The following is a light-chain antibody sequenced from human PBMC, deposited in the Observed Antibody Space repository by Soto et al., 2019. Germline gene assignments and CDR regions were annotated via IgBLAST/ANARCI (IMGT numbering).Light chain of an antibody. J-gene: IGKJ1*01. CDR3: QQYNSHWSWT. CDR2: QAS. V-gene: IGKV1-5*03. Sequence: TRSPSSLAATAGDRVTIPRPPSQRINNWLAWYQQKPGKAPKLLIYQASNLQSGVPPRFSGGGFGTEFTLTISNLQPEDFAMYYCQQYNSHWSWTFGQGTKVDIK. CDR1: QRINNW.